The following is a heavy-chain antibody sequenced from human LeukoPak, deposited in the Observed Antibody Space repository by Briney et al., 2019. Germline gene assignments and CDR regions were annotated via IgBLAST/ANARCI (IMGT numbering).Heavy chain of an antibody. CDR3: ARGGYCSSTRNYYYYYYGMDV. CDR1: GYTFTSYY. J-gene: IGHJ6*02. V-gene: IGHV1-2*02. D-gene: IGHD2-2*03. CDR2: INPNSGGT. Sequence: ASVKVSCKASGYTFTSYYMHWVRQAPGQGLEWMGWINPNSGGTNYAQKFQGRVTMTRDTSISTAYMELSRLRSDDTAVYYCARGGYCSSTRNYYYYYYGMDVWGQGTTVTVSS.